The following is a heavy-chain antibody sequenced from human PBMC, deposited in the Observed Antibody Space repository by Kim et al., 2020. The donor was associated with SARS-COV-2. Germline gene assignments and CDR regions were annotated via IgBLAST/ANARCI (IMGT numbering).Heavy chain of an antibody. Sequence: GGSLRLSCAASGFTFDNYAMHWVRQAPETGLGWVSGISWNGGNIVYADSVKGRFTISRDNDKNRLYLQMNSLRAEDTALYYCAKAERGLVNYNAFVFWGQGTTVTVSS. CDR2: ISWNGGNI. D-gene: IGHD6-19*01. CDR3: AKAERGLVNYNAFVF. CDR1: GFTFDNYA. J-gene: IGHJ3*01. V-gene: IGHV3-9*01.